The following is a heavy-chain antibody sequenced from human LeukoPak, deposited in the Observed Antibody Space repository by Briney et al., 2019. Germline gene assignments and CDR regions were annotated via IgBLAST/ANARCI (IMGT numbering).Heavy chain of an antibody. Sequence: PGGSLRLSCAASGFTFSSYAIIWVRQAPGKGLEWVSGISGSGASTFYADSVKGRLTVSRDNSKNSLFLQMNSLRADDTAVYYCAKDNGDYGAYFYYYMDVWGKGTTVTVSS. CDR2: ISGSGAST. CDR3: AKDNGDYGAYFYYYMDV. CDR1: GFTFSSYA. V-gene: IGHV3-23*01. D-gene: IGHD4-17*01. J-gene: IGHJ6*03.